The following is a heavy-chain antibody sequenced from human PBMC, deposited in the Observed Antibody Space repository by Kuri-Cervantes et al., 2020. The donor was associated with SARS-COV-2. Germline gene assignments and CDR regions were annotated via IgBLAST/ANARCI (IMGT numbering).Heavy chain of an antibody. CDR2: INAGNGNT. CDR1: GYTFTSYA. J-gene: IGHJ6*02. V-gene: IGHV1-3*01. CDR3: ARDLTPGSSWRNGMDV. D-gene: IGHD6-13*01. Sequence: ASVKVSCKASGYTFTSYAMHWVRQAPGQRLEWMGWINAGNGNTKYSQKFQGRVTITRDTSASTAYMELSSLGSEDTAVYYCARDLTPGSSWRNGMDVWGQGTTVTVSS.